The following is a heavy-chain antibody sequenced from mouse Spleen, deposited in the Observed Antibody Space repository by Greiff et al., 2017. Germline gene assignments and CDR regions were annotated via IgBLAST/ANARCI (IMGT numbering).Heavy chain of an antibody. V-gene: IGHV3-6*01. CDR1: GYSITSGYY. CDR3: AAGGNYYDYDEPFAY. D-gene: IGHD2-4*01. CDR2: ISYDGSN. J-gene: IGHJ3*01. Sequence: EVKVEESGPGLVKPSQSLSLTCSVTGYSITSGYYWNWIRQFPGNKLEWMGYISYDGSNNYNPSLKNRISITRDTSKNQFFLKLNSVTTEDTATYYCAAGGNYYDYDEPFAYWGQGTLVTVSA.